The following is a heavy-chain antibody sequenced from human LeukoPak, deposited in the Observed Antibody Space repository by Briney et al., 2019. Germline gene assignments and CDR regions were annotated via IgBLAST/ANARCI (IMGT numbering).Heavy chain of an antibody. V-gene: IGHV1-18*01. D-gene: IGHD6-13*01. CDR2: INAYNGNT. CDR1: GYTFTSYG. J-gene: IGHJ6*03. CDR3: ARARGGRIAAAGTNYYYYMDV. Sequence: ASVKVSCKASGYTFTSYGISWVRQAPGQGLKWMGWINAYNGNTNYAQKLQGRVTMTTDTSTSTAYMELRSLRSDDTAVYYCARARGGRIAAAGTNYYYYMDVWGKGTTVTVSS.